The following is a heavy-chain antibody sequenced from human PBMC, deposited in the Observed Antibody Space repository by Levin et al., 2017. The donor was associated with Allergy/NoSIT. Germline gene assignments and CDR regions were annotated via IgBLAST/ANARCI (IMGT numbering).Heavy chain of an antibody. Sequence: PSETLSLTCAVYGGSFSGYYWSWIRQPPGKGLEWIGEINHSGSTNYNPSLKSRVTISVDTSKNQFSLKLSSVTAADTAVYYCARGRGGYVFADYWGQGTLVTVSS. CDR1: GGSFSGYY. CDR2: INHSGST. CDR3: ARGRGGYVFADY. V-gene: IGHV4-34*01. D-gene: IGHD5-12*01. J-gene: IGHJ4*02.